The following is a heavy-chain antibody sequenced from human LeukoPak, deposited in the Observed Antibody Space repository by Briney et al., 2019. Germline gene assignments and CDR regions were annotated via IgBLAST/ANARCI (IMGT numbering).Heavy chain of an antibody. CDR2: TYYRSKWYN. J-gene: IGHJ6*03. Sequence: SQTLSLTCAISGDSVSSNSAAWNWIRQSPSRGLEWLGRTYYRSKWYNDYAVSVKSRITINPDTSKNQFSLQLNSVTLEDTAVYYCARTPSSSWYLYYYYYMDVWGKGTTVTVSS. CDR1: GDSVSSNSAA. D-gene: IGHD6-13*01. V-gene: IGHV6-1*01. CDR3: ARTPSSSWYLYYYYYMDV.